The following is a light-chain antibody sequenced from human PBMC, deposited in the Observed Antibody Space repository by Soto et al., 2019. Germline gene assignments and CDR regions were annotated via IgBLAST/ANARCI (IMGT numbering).Light chain of an antibody. J-gene: IGKJ4*01. CDR3: QQRSNWPLLT. CDR2: GAS. Sequence: EIVLTQSPGTLSLSPGERATLSCRASQSVTSNYLAWYQQKPGQAPKLLIYGASIRATGIPDRFSGSGSGTDFSLTINRLEPEDFAVYYCQQRSNWPLLTFGGGTKVDIK. CDR1: QSVTSNY. V-gene: IGKV3D-20*02.